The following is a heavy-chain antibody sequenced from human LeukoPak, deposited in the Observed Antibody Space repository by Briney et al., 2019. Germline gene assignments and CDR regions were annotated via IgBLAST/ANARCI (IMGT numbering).Heavy chain of an antibody. CDR3: ASRYCSSTSCYAEDAFDI. J-gene: IGHJ3*02. CDR1: GYIFINYG. CDR2: ISAYNGNT. V-gene: IGHV1-18*01. D-gene: IGHD2-2*01. Sequence: GASVKVSCKASGYIFINYGISWVRQAPGQGLEWMGWISAYNGNTNYAQKLQGRVTMTTDTSTSTAYMELRSLRSDDTAVYYCASRYCSSTSCYAEDAFDIWGQGTMATVSS.